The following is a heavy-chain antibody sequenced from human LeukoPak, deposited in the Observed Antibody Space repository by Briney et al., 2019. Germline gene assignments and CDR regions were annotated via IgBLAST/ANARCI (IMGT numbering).Heavy chain of an antibody. CDR2: INHGGST. CDR1: GGSISSGDYY. D-gene: IGHD2-15*01. J-gene: IGHJ4*02. V-gene: IGHV4-39*07. Sequence: SETLSLTCTVSGGSISSGDYYWCWIRQPPGKGLEWIGVINHGGSTNYNPSLKSRVTISVDTSKNQFSLKLSSVTAADTAVYYCARGRGGYCSGGSCYGDPAYYFDYWGQGTLVTVSS. CDR3: ARGRGGYCSGGSCYGDPAYYFDY.